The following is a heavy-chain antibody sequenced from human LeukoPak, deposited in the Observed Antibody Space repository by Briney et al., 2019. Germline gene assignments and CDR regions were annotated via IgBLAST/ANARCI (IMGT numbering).Heavy chain of an antibody. D-gene: IGHD3-3*01. CDR3: ARIEYYDFWSGYNH. CDR1: GFSLSTSGVG. CDR2: IYWDDDK. V-gene: IGHV2-5*02. Sequence: SGPTLVKPTQTLTLTCTFSGFSLSTSGVGVGWIRQPPGKALEWLALIYWDDDKRYSPSLKSRLTISKDTSKNQVVLTMTNMDPVDTATYYCARIEYYDFWSGYNHWGQGTLVTVSS. J-gene: IGHJ5*02.